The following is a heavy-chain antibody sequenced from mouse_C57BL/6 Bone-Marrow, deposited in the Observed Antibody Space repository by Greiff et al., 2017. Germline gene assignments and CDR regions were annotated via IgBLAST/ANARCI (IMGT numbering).Heavy chain of an antibody. CDR1: GYTFTSYW. Sequence: QVQLKQPGAELVKPGASVKLSCKASGYTFTSYWMHWVKQRPGRGLEWIGRIDPNSGGTKYNEKFKSKATLTVDKPSSTAYMQLSSLTSEDSAVYYCARDPTNYYGSLPYAMDYWGQGTSVTVSS. J-gene: IGHJ4*01. D-gene: IGHD1-1*01. CDR3: ARDPTNYYGSLPYAMDY. CDR2: IDPNSGGT. V-gene: IGHV1-72*01.